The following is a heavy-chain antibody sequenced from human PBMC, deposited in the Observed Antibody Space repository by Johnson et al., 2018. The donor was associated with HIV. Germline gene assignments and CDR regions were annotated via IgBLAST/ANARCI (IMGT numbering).Heavy chain of an antibody. CDR2: IGRSGTTI. D-gene: IGHD1-26*01. V-gene: IGHV3-11*01. CDR3: ARYSGSYYTIAFDI. J-gene: IGHJ3*02. CDR1: GFSISDYY. Sequence: QVQLVESVGGLVKPGGSLRLSCAASGFSISDYYMSWIRQAPGKGLEWISYIGRSGTTIYYADSVKGRFTISRDNTKNSLYLQMNSLRAEDTALYYCARYSGSYYTIAFDIWGQGTMVTVSS.